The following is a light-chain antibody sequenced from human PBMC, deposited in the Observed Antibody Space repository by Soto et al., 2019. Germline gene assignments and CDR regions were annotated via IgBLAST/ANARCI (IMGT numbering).Light chain of an antibody. V-gene: IGKV1-5*03. J-gene: IGKJ1*01. Sequence: DIQRTQSPSTLSGFVGDRVTITFRASQTISSWLAWYQQQPGKAPKLLIYKASTLKSGVPSRFSGSGSGTEFTLTISSLQPDDFATYYCQHYNSYSEAFGQGTKVDIK. CDR3: QHYNSYSEA. CDR2: KAS. CDR1: QTISSW.